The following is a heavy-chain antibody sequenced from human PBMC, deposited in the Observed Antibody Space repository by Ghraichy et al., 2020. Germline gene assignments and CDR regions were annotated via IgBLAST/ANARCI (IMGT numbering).Heavy chain of an antibody. Sequence: GGSLRLSCAASGFTFSDYGMNWVRQAPGKGLEWVSYLGTDSTTIYYRDSVKGRFTISRDNAKNSLYLQMNSLGDEDTAVYFCARGNYGGATLDNWGQGTLVTGSS. J-gene: IGHJ4*01. CDR3: ARGNYGGATLDN. CDR1: GFTFSDYG. D-gene: IGHD3-16*01. CDR2: LGTDSTTI. V-gene: IGHV3-48*02.